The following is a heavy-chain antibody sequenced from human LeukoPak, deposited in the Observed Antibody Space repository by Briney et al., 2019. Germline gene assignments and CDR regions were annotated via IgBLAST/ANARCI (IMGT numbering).Heavy chain of an antibody. CDR1: GGTFSSYA. V-gene: IGHV1-69*01. CDR3: TIRYFDWLSLDY. CDR2: IIPIFGTA. D-gene: IGHD3-9*01. Sequence: SVKVSCKASGGTFSSYAISWVRQAPGQGLEWMGGIIPIFGTANYAQKFQGRVTITADESTSTAYMELSSLRSEDTAVYYCTIRYFDWLSLDYWGQGALVTVSS. J-gene: IGHJ4*02.